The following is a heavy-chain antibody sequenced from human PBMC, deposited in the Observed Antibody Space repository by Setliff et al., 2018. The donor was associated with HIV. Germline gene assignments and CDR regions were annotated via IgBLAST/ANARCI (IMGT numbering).Heavy chain of an antibody. D-gene: IGHD2-2*03. CDR1: GFTFSSYA. J-gene: IGHJ5*02. CDR3: AKDLDIVVVPAAPDAFWEYNWFDL. CDR2: ISGSGGST. V-gene: IGHV3-23*01. Sequence: GGSLRLSCAASGFTFSSYASGWVRQAPGKGLEWVSAISGSGGSTYYADSVKGRFTISSDNSKNTLYLQMNSLRAEDTAVYYCAKDLDIVVVPAAPDAFWEYNWFDLWGQGTLVTVSS.